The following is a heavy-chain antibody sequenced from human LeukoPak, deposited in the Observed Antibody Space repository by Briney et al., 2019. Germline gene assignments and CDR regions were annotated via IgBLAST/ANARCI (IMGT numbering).Heavy chain of an antibody. Sequence: PGGSLRLSCAASGFTFSSYGMSWVRQAPGKGLEWVPAISGSGGSTYYADSVKGRFTISRDNSKNTLYLQMNSLRAEDTAVYYCARDGQRDIVVVVAGDFDYWGQGTLVTVSS. V-gene: IGHV3-23*01. CDR2: ISGSGGST. CDR3: ARDGQRDIVVVVAGDFDY. J-gene: IGHJ4*02. D-gene: IGHD2-15*01. CDR1: GFTFSSYG.